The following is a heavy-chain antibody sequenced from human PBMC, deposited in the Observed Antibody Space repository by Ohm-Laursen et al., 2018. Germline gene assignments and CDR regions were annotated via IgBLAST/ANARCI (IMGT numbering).Heavy chain of an antibody. D-gene: IGHD3-10*01. Sequence: TQTLTLTCTVSGFSLSNVRMGLSWIRQPPGKALEWLAHIFSNDEKSYSTSLKSRLTISKDTSKSQVVLTMTNMDPVDTGTYYCAHKWSYYFDYWGQGTLVTVSS. J-gene: IGHJ4*02. CDR2: IFSNDEK. CDR1: GFSLSNVRMG. CDR3: AHKWSYYFDY. V-gene: IGHV2-26*01.